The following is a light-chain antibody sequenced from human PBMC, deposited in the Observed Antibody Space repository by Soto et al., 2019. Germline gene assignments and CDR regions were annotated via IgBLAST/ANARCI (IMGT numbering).Light chain of an antibody. J-gene: IGKJ3*01. Sequence: EIVLTQSPGTLSLSPGERATLSCRASQSVSSSYLAWYQQKPGQAHRILIFGTSSRSTGITDRFSGSGSGTDFTLTISRLEPEDFAVYFCQRYDSTLRSFGPGNPVHIK. V-gene: IGKV3-20*01. CDR3: QRYDSTLRS. CDR1: QSVSSSY. CDR2: GTS.